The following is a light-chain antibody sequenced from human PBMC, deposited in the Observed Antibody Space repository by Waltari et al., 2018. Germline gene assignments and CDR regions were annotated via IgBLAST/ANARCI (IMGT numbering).Light chain of an antibody. CDR3: MQSLHRPLT. CDR2: EVS. Sequence: DIVMTQTPLSLSVTPGQPAYISCTSSQSLLDSGGKTYMYWYLQKSGQPPQLLIYEVSNRFSGVPERFSGGGSGTDFTLKISRVEAEDVGIYYCMQSLHRPLTYGGGTRVEI. V-gene: IGKV2D-29*01. J-gene: IGKJ4*01. CDR1: QSLLDSGGKTY.